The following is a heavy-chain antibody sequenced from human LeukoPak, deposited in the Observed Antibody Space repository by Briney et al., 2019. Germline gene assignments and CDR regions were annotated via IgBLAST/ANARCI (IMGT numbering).Heavy chain of an antibody. J-gene: IGHJ3*02. CDR3: ARRRVAHDAFDI. Sequence: SETLSLTCTVSGGSISSYYWNWIRQPPGKGLEWIGYIYYSGSTNYNPSLKSRVTISVDTSKNQFPLKLSSATAADTAVYYCARRRVAHDAFDIWGQGTMVTVSS. D-gene: IGHD5-12*01. CDR1: GGSISSYY. CDR2: IYYSGST. V-gene: IGHV4-59*08.